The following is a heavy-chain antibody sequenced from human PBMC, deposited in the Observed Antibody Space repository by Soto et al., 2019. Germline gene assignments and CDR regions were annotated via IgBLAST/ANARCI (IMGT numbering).Heavy chain of an antibody. V-gene: IGHV3-64*01. CDR3: ATDPQSSSGYDY. Sequence: EVQLVESGGGLVQPGGSLRLSYAASGFTFSSYAMHWVRQAPGKGLEYVSAISSNGGSTYYANSVKGRFTISRDNSKNTLYLQMGSLRAEDMAVYYCATDPQSSSGYDYWGQGTLVTVSS. CDR1: GFTFSSYA. D-gene: IGHD3-22*01. CDR2: ISSNGGST. J-gene: IGHJ4*02.